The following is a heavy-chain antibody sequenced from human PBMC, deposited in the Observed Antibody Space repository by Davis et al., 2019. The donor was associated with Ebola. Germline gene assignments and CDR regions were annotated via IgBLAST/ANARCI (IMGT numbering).Heavy chain of an antibody. CDR2: IKQDGSER. CDR3: ARTLVSPSSDGMDV. CDR1: GLTFSDHW. D-gene: IGHD4-23*01. Sequence: GESLKISCAASGLTFSDHWMSWVRQAPGKGLEWVANIKQDGSERFYVDSVKGRFTVSRDNAKNSLYLQMTSLRADDTAVYYCARTLVSPSSDGMDVWGQGTTVRVSS. V-gene: IGHV3-7*03. J-gene: IGHJ6*02.